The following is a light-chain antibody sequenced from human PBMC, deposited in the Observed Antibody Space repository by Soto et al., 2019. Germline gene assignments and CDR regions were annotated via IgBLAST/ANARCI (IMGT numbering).Light chain of an antibody. Sequence: QSVLTQPASVSGSPGQSITISCTGTSSDVGGYNDFSWYQQHPGKAPRLMIYAVTYRPSGVSNRFSGSKSGNTASLTISGLQAEDEADYYCSSYTSSIPLAVFGGGTKVTVL. V-gene: IGLV2-14*01. CDR2: AVT. CDR1: SSDVGGYND. CDR3: SSYTSSIPLAV. J-gene: IGLJ3*02.